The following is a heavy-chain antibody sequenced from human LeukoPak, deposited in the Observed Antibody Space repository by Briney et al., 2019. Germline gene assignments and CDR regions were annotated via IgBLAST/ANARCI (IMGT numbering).Heavy chain of an antibody. V-gene: IGHV4-31*03. D-gene: IGHD3-22*01. CDR3: ARTEDSSGYSPGAFDI. CDR2: IYYSGST. CDR1: GGSISSGGYY. Sequence: PSQTLSLTCTVSGGSISSGGYYWSWIRQHPGKGLEWIGYIYYSGSTYYNPSLKSRVTISVDTSKNQFSLKLSSVTAADTAVYYCARTEDSSGYSPGAFDIWGQGTMVTVSS. J-gene: IGHJ3*02.